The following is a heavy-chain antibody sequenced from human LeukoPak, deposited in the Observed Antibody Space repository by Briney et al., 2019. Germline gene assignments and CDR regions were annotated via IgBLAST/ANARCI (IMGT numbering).Heavy chain of an antibody. CDR1: GGTFSSYA. D-gene: IGHD1-26*01. Sequence: ASVKASCKASGGTFSSYAISWVRQAPGQGLEWMGGIIPIFGTANYAQKFQGRVTITTDESTSTAYMELSSLRSEDTAVYYCAAPVVGAFAFDIWGQGTMVTVSS. V-gene: IGHV1-69*05. CDR2: IIPIFGTA. CDR3: AAPVVGAFAFDI. J-gene: IGHJ3*02.